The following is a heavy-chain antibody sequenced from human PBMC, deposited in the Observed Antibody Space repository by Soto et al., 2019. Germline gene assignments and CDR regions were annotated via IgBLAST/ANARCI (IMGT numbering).Heavy chain of an antibody. Sequence: PSETLSLTCTVSGGSISSSSYYWGWIRQPPGKGLEWIGSIYYSGSTYYNPSLKSRVTISVDTSKNQFSLKLSSVTAADTAVYYCARQDSGYGEITMIVVVIPSSFDYWGQGTLVTVSS. CDR2: IYYSGST. CDR1: GGSISSSSYY. V-gene: IGHV4-39*01. J-gene: IGHJ4*02. D-gene: IGHD3-22*01. CDR3: ARQDSGYGEITMIVVVIPSSFDY.